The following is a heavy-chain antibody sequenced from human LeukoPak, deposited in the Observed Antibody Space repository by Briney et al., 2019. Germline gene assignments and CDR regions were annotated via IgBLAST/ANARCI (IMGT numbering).Heavy chain of an antibody. J-gene: IGHJ4*02. CDR1: GFTFDDYG. V-gene: IGHV3-20*04. D-gene: IGHD6-19*01. CDR2: INWNGGST. Sequence: PGGSLRLSCAASGFTFDDYGMSWVRQAPGKGLEWVAGINWNGGSTGYADSVNGLFTLSRDNSKNSLYLQMKSLRAEDTALYSCARGPRLVLAYLFDSWGQGTLVTVSS. CDR3: ARGPRLVLAYLFDS.